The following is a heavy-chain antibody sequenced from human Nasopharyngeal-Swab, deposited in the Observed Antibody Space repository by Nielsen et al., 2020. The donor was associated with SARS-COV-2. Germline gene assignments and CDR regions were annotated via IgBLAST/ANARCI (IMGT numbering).Heavy chain of an antibody. Sequence: SVKVSCKASGGTFSSYAISWVRQAPGQGLEWMGGIIPIFGTANYAQKFQGRVTITADESTSTAYMELSSLRSEDTAVYYCATSSVLRYFDWLGWGQGTLVTVSS. CDR2: IIPIFGTA. V-gene: IGHV1-69*13. CDR3: ATSSVLRYFDWLG. J-gene: IGHJ4*02. CDR1: GGTFSSYA. D-gene: IGHD3-9*01.